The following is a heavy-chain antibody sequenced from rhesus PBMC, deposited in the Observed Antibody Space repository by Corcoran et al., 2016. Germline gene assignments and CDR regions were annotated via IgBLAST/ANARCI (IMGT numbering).Heavy chain of an antibody. V-gene: IGHV4-169*01. J-gene: IGHJ4*01. CDR1: GGPTSSSY. CDR2: FYGSGTST. D-gene: IGHD6-25*01. Sequence: QLQLQESGPGLVKPSETLPLTCAVSGGPTSSSYWRWIRQAPGKGLEWIGYFYGSGTSTNYNPSLKSRVTLSVDTSKNQLSLKLSSVTAADTAVYYCARVSDFSFDYWGQGVLVTVSS. CDR3: ARVSDFSFDY.